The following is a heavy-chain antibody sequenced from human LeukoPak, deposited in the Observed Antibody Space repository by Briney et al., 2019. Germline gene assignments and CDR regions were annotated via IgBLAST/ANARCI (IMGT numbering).Heavy chain of an antibody. D-gene: IGHD4-17*01. CDR3: ASLTTVRGFDY. V-gene: IGHV3-30*04. CDR2: ISYDGSNK. J-gene: IGHJ4*02. CDR1: GFTFSSYA. Sequence: GGSLRLSCAASGFTFSSYAMHWVRQAPGKGLEWVAVISYDGSNKYYADSVKGRFTISRDNSKSTLYLQMNSLRAEDTAVYYCASLTTVRGFDYWGQGTLVTVSS.